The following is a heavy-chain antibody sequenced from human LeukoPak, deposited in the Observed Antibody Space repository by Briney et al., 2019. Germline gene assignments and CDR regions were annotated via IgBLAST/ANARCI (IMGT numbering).Heavy chain of an antibody. D-gene: IGHD1-7*01. J-gene: IGHJ3*02. Sequence: PGGSLRLSCAASGFTFSSYAMHWVRQAPGKGLEWVAVISYDGSNKYYADSVKGRFTISRDNAKNSLYLQMNSLRAEDTAVYYCYSITGTHLDAFDIWGQGTMVTVSS. CDR2: ISYDGSNK. CDR3: YSITGTHLDAFDI. CDR1: GFTFSSYA. V-gene: IGHV3-30-3*01.